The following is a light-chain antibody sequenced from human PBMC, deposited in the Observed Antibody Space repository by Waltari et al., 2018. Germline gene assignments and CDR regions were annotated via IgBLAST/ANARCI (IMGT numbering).Light chain of an antibody. CDR1: QSISHY. CDR3: QQSYSSPWT. V-gene: IGKV1-39*01. CDR2: GAS. J-gene: IGKJ1*01. Sequence: DIQMTQSPSSLSASVGDRFTITCRASQSISHYLNWYQQKPQKAPKLLMFGASSLQSGVPSRFSGSGSGTDFTLTINNLQPEEFATYYCQQSYSSPWTFGKGTRVEIK.